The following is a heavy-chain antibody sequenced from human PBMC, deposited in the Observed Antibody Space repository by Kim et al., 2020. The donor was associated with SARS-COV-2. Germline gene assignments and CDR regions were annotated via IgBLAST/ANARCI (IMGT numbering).Heavy chain of an antibody. J-gene: IGHJ6*02. Sequence: SETLSLTCTVSGGSISSGSYYWSWIRQPAGKGLEWIGRIYTSGSTNYNPSLKSRVTISVDTSKNQFSLKLSSVTAADTAVYYCARQTVGDSGSYSYYYGMDVWGQGTTVTVSS. CDR2: IYTSGST. D-gene: IGHD3-10*01. CDR3: ARQTVGDSGSYSYYYGMDV. CDR1: GGSISSGSYY. V-gene: IGHV4-61*02.